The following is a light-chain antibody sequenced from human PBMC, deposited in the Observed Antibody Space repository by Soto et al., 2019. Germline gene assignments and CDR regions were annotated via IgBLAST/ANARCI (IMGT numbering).Light chain of an antibody. J-gene: IGLJ1*01. Sequence: QSVLTQPPSASGSPGQSVAISCTGTSSDVGGYNYVSWYQQHPGKAPKLMIYEVNKRPSGVPDRFSGSKSGHTVSLTVSGLQGEDEADYYCSSEGGNSNGFGTGTKVTVL. CDR2: EVN. CDR1: SSDVGGYNY. CDR3: SSEGGNSNG. V-gene: IGLV2-8*01.